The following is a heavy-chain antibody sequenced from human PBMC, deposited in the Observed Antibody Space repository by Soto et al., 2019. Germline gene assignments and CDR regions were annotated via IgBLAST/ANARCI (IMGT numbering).Heavy chain of an antibody. CDR2: ISSSSSYI. D-gene: IGHD6-13*01. Sequence: EVQLVESGGGLVKPGGSLRLSCAASGFTFSSYSMNWVRQAPGKGLEWVSSISSSSSYIYYADSVKGRFTISRDNAKNSLYLQMNSLRAEDTAVYYCARSYSGQVEVPGGFDPWGQGTLVTVSS. CDR1: GFTFSSYS. J-gene: IGHJ5*02. V-gene: IGHV3-21*01. CDR3: ARSYSGQVEVPGGFDP.